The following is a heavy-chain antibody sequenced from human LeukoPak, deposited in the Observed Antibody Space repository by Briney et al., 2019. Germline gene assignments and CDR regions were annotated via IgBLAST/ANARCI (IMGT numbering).Heavy chain of an antibody. J-gene: IGHJ4*02. CDR1: GGTFSSYA. D-gene: IGHD4-17*01. CDR3: ARDPWTTVTNDY. CDR2: IIPIFGTA. Sequence: SVKVSCKASGGTFSSYAISWVRQAPGQGLEWMGGIIPIFGTANYAQKFQGRVTITADESTSTAYMELSSLRSDDTAVYYCARDPWTTVTNDYWGQGTLVTVSS. V-gene: IGHV1-69*13.